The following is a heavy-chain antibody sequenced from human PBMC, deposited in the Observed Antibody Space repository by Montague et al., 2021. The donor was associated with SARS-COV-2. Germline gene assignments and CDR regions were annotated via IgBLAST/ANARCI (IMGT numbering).Heavy chain of an antibody. Sequence: SETLSLTCTVSGDSISNYYWCWIRQPPGKGLERIGYINNSGSTNYNPSLKSRVTISVDTSKNQNSLKLSSVTAADTAVYYCSRGGGRDIALGAYEQWYGLDVWGQGTTVTVSS. CDR2: INNSGST. D-gene: IGHD2-8*02. CDR1: GDSISNYY. CDR3: SRGGGRDIALGAYEQWYGLDV. V-gene: IGHV4-59*01. J-gene: IGHJ6*02.